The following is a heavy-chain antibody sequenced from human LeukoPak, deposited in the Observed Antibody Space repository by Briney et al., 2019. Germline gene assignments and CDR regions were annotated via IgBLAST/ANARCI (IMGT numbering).Heavy chain of an antibody. CDR1: GFTFSSYW. CDR3: ASAAGNSVY. D-gene: IGHD5/OR15-5a*01. V-gene: IGHV3-7*03. Sequence: PGGSLRLSCAASGFTFSSYWMSWVRQAPGEGLEWVANIKQDGSEKYYVDSVKGRFTISRDSAQSSLYLQMNSLRAEDTAVYYCASAAGNSVYWGQGTLVTVSS. CDR2: IKQDGSEK. J-gene: IGHJ4*02.